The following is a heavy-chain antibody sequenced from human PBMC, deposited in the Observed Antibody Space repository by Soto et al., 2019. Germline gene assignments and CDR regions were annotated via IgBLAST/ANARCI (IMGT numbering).Heavy chain of an antibody. D-gene: IGHD3-10*01. V-gene: IGHV4-59*01. CDR2: IYYSGST. J-gene: IGHJ6*02. CDR3: ARVDAYGRAYGMDV. CDR1: GGSISSYY. Sequence: QVQLQESGPGLVKPSETLSLTCTVSGGSISSYYWSWIRQPPGKGLEWIGYIYYSGSTSYNPSLKSRVTISVDTSRNQFSLKLRSVTAADTAVYYCARVDAYGRAYGMDVWGQGTTVTVSS.